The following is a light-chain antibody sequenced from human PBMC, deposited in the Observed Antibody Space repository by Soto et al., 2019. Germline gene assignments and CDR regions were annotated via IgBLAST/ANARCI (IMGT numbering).Light chain of an antibody. J-gene: IGKJ1*01. CDR3: QQYNDWPRT. CDR2: GAS. CDR1: QSVSRN. V-gene: IGKV3-15*01. Sequence: EIVMTQSPATLSVSPGERATLSCRASQSVSRNLAWYQQRPGQAPRLLIYGASTRATAIPARFSGSGSGTESTLTISSLQSEDFAVYYCQQYNDWPRTFGQGTKV.